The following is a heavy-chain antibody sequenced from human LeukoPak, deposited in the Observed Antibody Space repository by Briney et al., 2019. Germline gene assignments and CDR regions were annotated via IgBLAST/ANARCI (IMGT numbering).Heavy chain of an antibody. J-gene: IGHJ6*03. CDR3: AREGCSSTSCYGYYYMDV. CDR1: GGSISSSNW. V-gene: IGHV4-4*02. Sequence: SGTLSLTCAVSGGSISSSNWWSWVRQPPGKGLEWIGEIYHSGSTNYNPSLKSRVTISVDTSKNQFSLKLSSVTAADTAVYYCAREGCSSTSCYGYYYMDVWGKGTTVTVSS. D-gene: IGHD2-2*01. CDR2: IYHSGST.